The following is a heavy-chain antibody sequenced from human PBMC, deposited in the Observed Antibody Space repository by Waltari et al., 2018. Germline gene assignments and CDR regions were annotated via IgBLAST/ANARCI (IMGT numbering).Heavy chain of an antibody. CDR2: ISGSGGST. Sequence: EVQLLESGGGLVQPGGSLRLSCAASGFPFSSYAMSWVRPAPGTGREWVSAISGSGGSTYYADSVKGRFTISRDNSKNTLYLQMNSLRAEDTAVYYCAKVEREGSGWLKALYYFDYWGQGTLVTVSS. CDR1: GFPFSSYA. J-gene: IGHJ4*02. V-gene: IGHV3-23*01. D-gene: IGHD6-19*01. CDR3: AKVEREGSGWLKALYYFDY.